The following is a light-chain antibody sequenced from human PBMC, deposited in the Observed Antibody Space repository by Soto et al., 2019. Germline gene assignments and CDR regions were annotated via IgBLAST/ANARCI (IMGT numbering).Light chain of an antibody. Sequence: EIVLTQSPATLSLSPGERATISCRASQSVSSYLAWYQQKPGQAPRLLIYGASSRATGIPDRFSGSGSGTDFTLTLRGLQSGDFAVYYCQQYNDNWPTFGQGTQGGYQ. J-gene: IGKJ1*01. CDR1: QSVSSY. CDR2: GAS. CDR3: QQYNDNWPT. V-gene: IGKV3-11*01.